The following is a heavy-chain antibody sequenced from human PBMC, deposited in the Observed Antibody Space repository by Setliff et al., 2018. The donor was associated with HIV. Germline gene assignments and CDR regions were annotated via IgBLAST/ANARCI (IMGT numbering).Heavy chain of an antibody. J-gene: IGHJ4*02. CDR3: ARLSSYRSSSYYFDY. CDR1: GDSISDTTYY. V-gene: IGHV4-39*01. D-gene: IGHD6-6*01. Sequence: SETLSLTCSVSGDSISDTTYYWGWIRQPPGKGLEWIGNIYHSGSTLYKPSLKSRVTMSVDASKNQFSLKLNSVTAADTAVYHCARLSSYRSSSYYFDYWGQRALVTVSS. CDR2: IYHSGST.